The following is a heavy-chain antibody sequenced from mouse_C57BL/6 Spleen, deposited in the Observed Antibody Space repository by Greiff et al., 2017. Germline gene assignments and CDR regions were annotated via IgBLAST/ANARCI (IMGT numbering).Heavy chain of an antibody. CDR3: ARLHHRGFAY. CDR1: GYAFSSSW. Sequence: VKLLESGPELVKPGASVKISCKASGYAFSSSWMNWVKQRPGKGLEWIGRIYPGDGDTNYNGKFKGKATLTADKSSSTAYMQLSSLTSEDSAVYFCARLHHRGFAYWGQGTLVTVSA. J-gene: IGHJ3*01. CDR2: IYPGDGDT. V-gene: IGHV1-82*01.